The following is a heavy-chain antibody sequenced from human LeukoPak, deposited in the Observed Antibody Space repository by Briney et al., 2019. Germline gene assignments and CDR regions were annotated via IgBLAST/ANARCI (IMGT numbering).Heavy chain of an antibody. CDR1: GYSFSDHW. V-gene: IGHV5-51*01. CDR3: ARRYCSGSTCYYFDS. Sequence: GESLKISCKGSGYSFSDHWIGWVRQMPGKGLEWMGIIYPGDSETRYSPSFQGQVTISADKSISTAYLQWSSLKASDTAMYYCARRYCSGSTCYYFDSWGQGTLVTVSS. J-gene: IGHJ4*02. CDR2: IYPGDSET. D-gene: IGHD2-15*01.